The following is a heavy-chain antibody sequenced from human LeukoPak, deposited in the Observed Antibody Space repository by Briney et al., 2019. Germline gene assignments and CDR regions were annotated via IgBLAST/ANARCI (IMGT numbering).Heavy chain of an antibody. CDR1: GYTFTGYY. D-gene: IGHD3-9*01. CDR2: INPNSGGT. J-gene: IGHJ4*02. CDR3: ARDFRYYDILTGYYDHPDY. Sequence: GASVRVSCKASGYTFTGYYMHWVRQAPGQGLEWMGWINPNSGGTNYAQKFQGRVTMTRDTSISTAYMELSRLRSDDTAVYYCARDFRYYDILTGYYDHPDYWGQGTLVTVSS. V-gene: IGHV1-2*02.